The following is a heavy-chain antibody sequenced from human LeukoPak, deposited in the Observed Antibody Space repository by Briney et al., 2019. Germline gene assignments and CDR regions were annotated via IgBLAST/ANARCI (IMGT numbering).Heavy chain of an antibody. CDR3: AATSIRMVQRIIYYCKDV. D-gene: IGHD3-10*01. CDR1: GFTNSNSS. Sequence: SVKVSCKASGFTNSNSSVQWVRQARGQRPEWIGWIVVGTGKTNYAQRLQERVTISRDMSTGTVDMELSSLRSEDTAVYYCAATSIRMVQRIIYYCKDVWGQGTTVTVSS. CDR2: IVVGTGKT. V-gene: IGHV1-58*01. J-gene: IGHJ6*02.